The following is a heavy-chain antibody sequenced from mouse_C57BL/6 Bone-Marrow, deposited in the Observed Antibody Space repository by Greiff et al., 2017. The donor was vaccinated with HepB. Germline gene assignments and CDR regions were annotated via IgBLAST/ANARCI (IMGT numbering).Heavy chain of an antibody. CDR3: ARSLYGNYGGYFDV. CDR2: INPNNGGT. V-gene: IGHV1-18*01. D-gene: IGHD2-1*01. Sequence: EVQLQQSGPELVKPGASVKIPCKASGYTFTDYNMDWVKQSHGKSLEWIGDINPNNGGTIYNQKFKGKATLTVDKSSSTAYMELRSLTSEDTAVYYCARSLYGNYGGYFDVWGTGTTVTVSS. J-gene: IGHJ1*03. CDR1: GYTFTDYN.